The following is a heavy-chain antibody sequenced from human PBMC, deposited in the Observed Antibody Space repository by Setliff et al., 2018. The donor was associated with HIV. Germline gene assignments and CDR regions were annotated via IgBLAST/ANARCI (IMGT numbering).Heavy chain of an antibody. J-gene: IGHJ6*04. V-gene: IGHV3-7*01. CDR2: IKQDGSEK. D-gene: IGHD3-10*01. CDR1: GFTFSSYW. Sequence: LRLSCAASGFTFSSYWMSWVRQAPGKGLEWVANIKQDGSEKYYADSVKGRFTISRDNSKNTLYLQMNSLRAEDTAVYYCARDRVESLWFGDLNYMDVWGKGTTVTVSS. CDR3: ARDRVESLWFGDLNYMDV.